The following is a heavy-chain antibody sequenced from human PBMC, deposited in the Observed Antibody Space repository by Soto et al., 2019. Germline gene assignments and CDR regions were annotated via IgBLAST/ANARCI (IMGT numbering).Heavy chain of an antibody. J-gene: IGHJ3*02. Sequence: QLQLQESGPGLVKPSETLSLTCTVSGGSISSSSYYWGWIRQPPGKGLEWIGSIYYSGSTYYNPSLKSRVTLSVDTSKNQFSLKLSSVTAADTAVYYCAIGRYCSGGSCYADVFDIWGQGTMVTVSS. V-gene: IGHV4-39*01. CDR1: GGSISSSSYY. D-gene: IGHD2-15*01. CDR3: AIGRYCSGGSCYADVFDI. CDR2: IYYSGST.